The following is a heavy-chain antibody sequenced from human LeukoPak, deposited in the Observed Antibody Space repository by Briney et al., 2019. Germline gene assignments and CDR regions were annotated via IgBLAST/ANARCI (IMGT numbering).Heavy chain of an antibody. V-gene: IGHV3-30*18. J-gene: IGHJ4*02. CDR2: ISYDGSNK. D-gene: IGHD5-24*01. CDR1: GFTFSCYG. CDR3: AKDGYNQGFDY. Sequence: QPGGSLRLSCAASGFTFSCYGTHWVRQAPGRGLEWVAVISYDGSNKYYADSVKGRFTISRDNSKNTLYLQMNSLRAEDTAVYYCAKDGYNQGFDYWGQGTLVTVSS.